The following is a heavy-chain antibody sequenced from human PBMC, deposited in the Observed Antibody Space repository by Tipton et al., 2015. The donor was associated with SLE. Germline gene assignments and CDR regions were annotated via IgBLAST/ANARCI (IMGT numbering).Heavy chain of an antibody. V-gene: IGHV3-64*04. Sequence: SLRLSCSASGFTFSSYAMHWVRQAPGKGLEYVSAISGSGGSTYYADSVKGRFTISRDNSKNTLYLQMNSLRAEDTAVYYCAKDWAESSSWWYFDYWGQGTLVTVSS. CDR2: ISGSGGST. CDR1: GFTFSSYA. D-gene: IGHD6-13*01. J-gene: IGHJ4*02. CDR3: AKDWAESSSWWYFDY.